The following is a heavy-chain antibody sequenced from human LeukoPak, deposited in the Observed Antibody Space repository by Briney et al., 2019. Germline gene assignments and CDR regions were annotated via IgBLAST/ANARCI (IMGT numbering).Heavy chain of an antibody. J-gene: IGHJ6*02. D-gene: IGHD3-10*01. CDR2: IYDSGST. CDR3: ARVDGTNYYYYGMDV. V-gene: IGHV4-59*01. CDR1: GGSISGYY. Sequence: PSETPSLTCTVSGGSISGYYWSWIRQPPGKGLEWIGYIYDSGSTNYNPSLKSRVTISVDTSKNQFSLKLSSVTAADMAVYYCARVDGTNYYYYGMDVWGQGTTVTVSS.